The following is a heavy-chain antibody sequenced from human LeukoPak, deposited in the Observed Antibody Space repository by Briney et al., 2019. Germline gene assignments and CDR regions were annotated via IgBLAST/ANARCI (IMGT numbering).Heavy chain of an antibody. CDR1: GGSISSYY. CDR2: IYYSGST. V-gene: IGHV4-59*01. Sequence: SETLSLTCTVSGGSISSYYWSWIRQPPGKGLEWIGYIYYSGSTNYNPSLKSRVTISVDTSKNQFSLKLSSVTAADTAVYYCARGALLWFGESSYWFDPWGQGTLVTVSS. J-gene: IGHJ5*02. CDR3: ARGALLWFGESSYWFDP. D-gene: IGHD3-10*01.